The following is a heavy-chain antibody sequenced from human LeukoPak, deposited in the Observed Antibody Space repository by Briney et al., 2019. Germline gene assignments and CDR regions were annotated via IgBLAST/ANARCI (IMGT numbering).Heavy chain of an antibody. CDR1: GLTFSSYD. CDR3: ARDNRFFFHEFFCFGGQNLAY. D-gene: IGHD1-14*01. V-gene: IGHV3-13*05. J-gene: IGHJ4*02. CDR2: IGTAGDP. Sequence: GGSLRLSCAASGLTFSSYDMHWVRQATGKGLEWVSAIGTAGDPYYPGSVKGRFTISRENAKNSLYLQMNSLRAGDTAVYYCARDNRFFFHEFFCFGGQNLAYGGRGPWSPSPQ.